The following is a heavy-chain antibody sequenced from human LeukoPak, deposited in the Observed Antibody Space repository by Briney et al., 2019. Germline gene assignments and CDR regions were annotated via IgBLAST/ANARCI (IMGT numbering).Heavy chain of an antibody. CDR1: GFFVSDNY. Sequence: PGGSLRLSCAVSGFFVSDNYMSWVRQAPGKGLEWVSVIYNDGSTYYADSVKGRFTISRDNSKNTLYLQMNSLRAEDTAVYYCARESSGSYFHNWGQGTLVTVSS. V-gene: IGHV3-53*01. D-gene: IGHD1-26*01. CDR3: ARESSGSYFHN. J-gene: IGHJ4*02. CDR2: IYNDGST.